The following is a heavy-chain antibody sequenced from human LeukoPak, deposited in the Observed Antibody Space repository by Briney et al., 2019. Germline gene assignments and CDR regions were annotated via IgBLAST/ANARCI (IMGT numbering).Heavy chain of an antibody. J-gene: IGHJ4*02. CDR2: IYSGGST. CDR3: AREGGSYNFDY. D-gene: IGHD1-26*01. CDR1: GFTVSSNY. Sequence: QSGGSLRLSCAASGFTVSSNYMSWVRQAPGKGLEWVSVIYSGGSTYYADSVKGRVTISRDNSKNTLYLQMNSLRAEDTAVYYCAREGGSYNFDYWGQGTLVTVSS. V-gene: IGHV3-53*01.